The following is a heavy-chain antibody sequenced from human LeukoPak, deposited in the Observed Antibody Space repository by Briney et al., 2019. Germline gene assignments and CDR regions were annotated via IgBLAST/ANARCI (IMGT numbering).Heavy chain of an antibody. J-gene: IGHJ4*02. CDR3: ARGTRGELHSDY. CDR1: GGTFSSYT. CDR2: IIPILGIA. Sequence: SVKVSCKASGGTFSSYTISWVRQAPGQGLEWMGRIIPILGIANYAQKFQGRVTITADKSTSTAYMELNSLRSEDTAVYYCARGTRGELHSDYWGQGTLVTVSS. D-gene: IGHD1-7*01. V-gene: IGHV1-69*02.